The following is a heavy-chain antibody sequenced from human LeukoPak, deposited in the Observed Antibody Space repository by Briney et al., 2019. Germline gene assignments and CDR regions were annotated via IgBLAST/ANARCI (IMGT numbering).Heavy chain of an antibody. V-gene: IGHV4-4*02. CDR3: SRESGAFSPFGY. Sequence: PSETLSLTCGVSGGSISSTNWWSWVRQPPGQGLEWIGEISLSALTNYNPSLKSRVTMSLDKSKNHLSLNLTSVTAADTAVYYCSRESGAFSPFGYWGQGTLVTVSS. J-gene: IGHJ4*02. CDR2: ISLSALT. CDR1: GGSISSTNW. D-gene: IGHD1-26*01.